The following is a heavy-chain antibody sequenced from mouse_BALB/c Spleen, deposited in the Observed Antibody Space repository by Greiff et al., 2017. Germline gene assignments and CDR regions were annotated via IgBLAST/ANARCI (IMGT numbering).Heavy chain of an antibody. V-gene: IGHV7-3*02. J-gene: IGHJ2*01. D-gene: IGHD1-1*01. CDR2: IRNKANGYTT. CDR1: GFTFTDYY. Sequence: EVHLVESGGGLVQPGGSLRLSCATSGFTFTDYYMSWVRQPPGKALEWLGFIRNKANGYTTEYSASVKGRFTISRDNSQSILYLQMNTLRAEDSATYYCARVGSSYFDYWGQGTTRTVAS. CDR3: ARVGSSYFDY.